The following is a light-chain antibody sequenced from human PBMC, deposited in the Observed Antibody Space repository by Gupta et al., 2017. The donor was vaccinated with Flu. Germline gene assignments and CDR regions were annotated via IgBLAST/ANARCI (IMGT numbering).Light chain of an antibody. CDR2: SAS. J-gene: IGKJ1*01. CDR1: QDIKNE. CDR3: RQVDHFPWT. V-gene: IGKV1-17*01. Sequence: PSSLSASVGDRVTITCRARQDIKNELGWYQQRPGKPPKRLIYSASSVPSGVPSRFSGSGSGTEFTLIISSLQPEDFATYYCRQVDHFPWTFGQGTKVEIK.